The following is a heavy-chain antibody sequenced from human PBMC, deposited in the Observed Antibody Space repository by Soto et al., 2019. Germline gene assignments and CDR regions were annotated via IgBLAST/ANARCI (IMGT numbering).Heavy chain of an antibody. Sequence: QVELVQSGAEVKKPGSSVKVSCQASEDTFRNYAISWFLQAHGQGLEWMGGIIPIFGTANYAQKFQGRVTITADTSANTVYLELSSLRSDDTAVYYCASTKYDSSAYYYWYLGLWGSVTLVTVSS. V-gene: IGHV1-69*06. CDR3: ASTKYDSSAYYYWYLGL. CDR1: EDTFRNYA. D-gene: IGHD3-22*01. J-gene: IGHJ2*01. CDR2: IIPIFGTA.